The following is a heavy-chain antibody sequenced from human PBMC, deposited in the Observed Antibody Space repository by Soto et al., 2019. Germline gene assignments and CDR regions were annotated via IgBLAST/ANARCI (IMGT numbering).Heavy chain of an antibody. J-gene: IGHJ3*02. CDR2: IYSGGSK. CDR1: GFTVSSNY. V-gene: IGHV3-66*01. Sequence: AGGSLRISCAASGFTVSSNYMSWVRQAPGKGLEWVSVIYSGGSKYYADSVKGRFNNSRDKSKNTLYIQKNSLRAEDTSVYYCASSLAGLDTIFGVVIMRRDAFDIWGQGTMVTVSS. D-gene: IGHD3-3*01. CDR3: ASSLAGLDTIFGVVIMRRDAFDI.